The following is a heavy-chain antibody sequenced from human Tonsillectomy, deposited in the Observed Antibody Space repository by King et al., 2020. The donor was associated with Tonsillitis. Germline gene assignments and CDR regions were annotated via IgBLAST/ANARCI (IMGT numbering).Heavy chain of an antibody. J-gene: IGHJ4*02. V-gene: IGHV4-34*01. Sequence: QVQLQQWGAGLLKPSETLSLTCAVYGGSFSGYYWSWIRQPPGKGLEWIGEINHSGSTNYNPSLKSRVTISVDTSKNQFSLKLSSVTAADTAVYYCARGPFNIVVVVAATRFDYWGQGTLVTVSS. CDR2: INHSGST. CDR3: ARGPFNIVVVVAATRFDY. D-gene: IGHD2-15*01. CDR1: GGSFSGYY.